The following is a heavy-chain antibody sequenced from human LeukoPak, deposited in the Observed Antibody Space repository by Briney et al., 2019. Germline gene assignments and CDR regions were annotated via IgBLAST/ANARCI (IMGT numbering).Heavy chain of an antibody. CDR3: AKDSYCSSTSCYN. Sequence: GGSLRLSCAASGFTVSSNCMTWVRQAPGKGLEWVSVIYRGGSTYYADSVKGRFTISRDNSKNTLYLQMNSLRAEDTAVYYCAKDSYCSSTSCYNWGQGTLVTVSS. D-gene: IGHD2-2*02. CDR2: IYRGGST. V-gene: IGHV3-53*01. CDR1: GFTVSSNC. J-gene: IGHJ4*02.